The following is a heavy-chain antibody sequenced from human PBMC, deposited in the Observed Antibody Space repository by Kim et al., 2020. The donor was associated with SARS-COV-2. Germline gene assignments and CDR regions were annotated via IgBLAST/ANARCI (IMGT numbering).Heavy chain of an antibody. V-gene: IGHV1-3*01. D-gene: IGHD5-12*01. CDR3: EVASGPYDF. CDR2: GNT. Sequence: GNTSYAEKFQDRVTITRDTSASTAYMELGSLRSEDTAVYYCEVASGPYDFWGQGTLVTVSS. J-gene: IGHJ4*02.